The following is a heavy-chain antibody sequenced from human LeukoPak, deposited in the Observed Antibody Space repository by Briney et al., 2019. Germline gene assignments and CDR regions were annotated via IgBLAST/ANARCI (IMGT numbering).Heavy chain of an antibody. V-gene: IGHV3-21*01. CDR2: ISSSSSYI. CDR3: ARVAGRYSGYDHFDY. Sequence: GGSLRLSCAASGFTFSSYSMNWVRQAPGKGLEWVSSISSSSSYIYYADSAKGRFTISRDNAKNSLYLQMNSLRAEDTAVYYCARVAGRYSGYDHFDYWGQGTLVTVSS. J-gene: IGHJ4*02. D-gene: IGHD5-12*01. CDR1: GFTFSSYS.